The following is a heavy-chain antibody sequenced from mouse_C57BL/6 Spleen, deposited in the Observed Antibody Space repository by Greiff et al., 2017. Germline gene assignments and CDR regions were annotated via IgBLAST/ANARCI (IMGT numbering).Heavy chain of an antibody. V-gene: IGHV1-59*01. D-gene: IGHD2-3*01. CDR2: IDPSDSYT. J-gene: IGHJ4*01. CDR3: ARLPADGPEAMDY. CDR1: GYTFTSYW. Sequence: QVQLQQPGAELVRPGTSVKLSCKASGYTFTSYWMHWVKQRPGQGLEWIGVIDPSDSYTNYNQKFKGKATLTVDTSSSTAYMQLSSLTSEDSAVYYCARLPADGPEAMDYWGQGTSVTVSS.